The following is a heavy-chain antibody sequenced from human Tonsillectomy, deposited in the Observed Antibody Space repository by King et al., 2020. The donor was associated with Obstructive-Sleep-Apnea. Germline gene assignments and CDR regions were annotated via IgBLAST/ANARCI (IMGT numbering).Heavy chain of an antibody. V-gene: IGHV3-23*04. Sequence: VQLVESGGGLVQRGGSLRLSCAASGFTFSSYAMSWVRQAPGKGLEWVSVSSSSGGSTNYADSVKGRFTISRDNSKNTLYLQMNSLRAEDTAVYYCAKDGSGQWLVRHFDYWGQGALVTVSS. D-gene: IGHD6-19*01. CDR3: AKDGSGQWLVRHFDY. CDR1: GFTFSSYA. J-gene: IGHJ4*02. CDR2: SSSSGGST.